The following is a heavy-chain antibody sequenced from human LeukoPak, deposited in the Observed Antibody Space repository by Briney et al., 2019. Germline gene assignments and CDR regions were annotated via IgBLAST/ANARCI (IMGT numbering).Heavy chain of an antibody. Sequence: GGSLRLSCAASGFTFSIYAMTWVRQAPGKGLEWVSSISNSGGTYYADSVKGRFTISRDNSKNTLYLQMNSPRAEDTAVYYCAKEWIKEGGQGTLVTVSS. CDR3: AKEWIKE. D-gene: IGHD5-12*01. V-gene: IGHV3-23*01. CDR1: GFTFSIYA. CDR2: ISNSGGT. J-gene: IGHJ4*02.